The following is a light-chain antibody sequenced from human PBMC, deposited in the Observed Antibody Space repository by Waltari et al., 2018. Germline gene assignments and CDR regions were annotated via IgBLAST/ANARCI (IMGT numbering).Light chain of an antibody. CDR1: QSVSRA. J-gene: IGKJ1*01. V-gene: IGKV3-20*01. Sequence: EIVLTQSPGSLSSSPGERVTPPCRASQSVSRALAWYQQKPGQAPTLVTFGASNRATGIPYRVSGSGSGTDFGLTISRMEPEEFAVYYWQQYVRLPATFGRGTKVEIK. CDR2: GAS. CDR3: QQYVRLPAT.